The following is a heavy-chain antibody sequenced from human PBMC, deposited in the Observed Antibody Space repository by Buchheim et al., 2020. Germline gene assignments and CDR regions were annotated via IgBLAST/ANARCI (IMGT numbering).Heavy chain of an antibody. CDR1: GFTFSSYE. Sequence: EVQLVESGGGLVQPGGSLRLSCAASGFTFSSYEMNWVRQAPGKGLEWVSYISSSGSTIYYADSVKGRFTISRDNAKNSLYLQMNSLRAEDTAVYYCARELGGYCSSTSCYGYGMDVWGQGTT. D-gene: IGHD2-2*01. V-gene: IGHV3-48*03. CDR3: ARELGGYCSSTSCYGYGMDV. CDR2: ISSSGSTI. J-gene: IGHJ6*02.